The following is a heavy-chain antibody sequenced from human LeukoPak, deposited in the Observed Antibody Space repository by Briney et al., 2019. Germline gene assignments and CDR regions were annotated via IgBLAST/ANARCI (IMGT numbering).Heavy chain of an antibody. CDR3: PRHYGP. CDR2: IWYDGSNK. Sequence: PGGSLSLSWAASGFTFSSYGMHCVRQAPGKWLEWVAVIWYDGSNKDYADSVKGRFTISRDNSKDTRYLQMSSLRAEDTAVYYCPRHYGPWGQGTLVTVSS. CDR1: GFTFSSYG. D-gene: IGHD3-16*01. V-gene: IGHV3-33*01. J-gene: IGHJ5*02.